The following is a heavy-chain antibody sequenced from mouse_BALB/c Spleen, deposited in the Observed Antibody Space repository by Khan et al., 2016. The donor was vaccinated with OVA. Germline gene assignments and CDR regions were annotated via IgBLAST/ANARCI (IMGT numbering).Heavy chain of an antibody. J-gene: IGHJ3*01. D-gene: IGHD6-1*01. V-gene: IGHV1-7*01. CDR2: INPSTGYT. Sequence: QVQLQQSGAELAKPGASVKMSCKASGYTFTSFWMHWVKQRPGQGLEWIGYINPSTGYTEYTQKFKDKATLTADKSSSTAYMQLSSLTSEDSAVYYCARGATTRFAYWGQGTLVTVSA. CDR1: GYTFTSFW. CDR3: ARGATTRFAY.